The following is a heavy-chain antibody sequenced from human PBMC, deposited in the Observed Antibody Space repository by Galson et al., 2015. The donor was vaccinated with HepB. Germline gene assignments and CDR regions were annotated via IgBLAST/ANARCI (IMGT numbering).Heavy chain of an antibody. Sequence: SLRLSCATSKIYFSSYAMTWVRQAPGKGLEWLSVISGSGADSYYADSVKGRFTISRDNSKNTVFLQMSSLRVEDTAIYYCAKGMRPTPPFRHYSDSADNFHNFYTMDIWGQGTTVTVSS. CDR2: ISGSGADS. CDR3: AKGMRPTPPFRHYSDSADNFHNFYTMDI. V-gene: IGHV3-23*01. D-gene: IGHD3-22*01. J-gene: IGHJ6*02. CDR1: KIYFSSYA.